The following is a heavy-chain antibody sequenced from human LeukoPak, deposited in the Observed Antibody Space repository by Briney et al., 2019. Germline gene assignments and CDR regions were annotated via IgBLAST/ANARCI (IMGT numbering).Heavy chain of an antibody. Sequence: ASVKVSCKASGYTFTSYGISWVRQAPGQGLEWMGWISAYNGNTNYAQKLQGRVTMTTDTSTSTAYMELRSLGSDDTAVYYCARLRFLEWFPDWFDPWGQGTLVTVSS. CDR1: GYTFTSYG. D-gene: IGHD3-3*01. V-gene: IGHV1-18*01. CDR3: ARLRFLEWFPDWFDP. J-gene: IGHJ5*02. CDR2: ISAYNGNT.